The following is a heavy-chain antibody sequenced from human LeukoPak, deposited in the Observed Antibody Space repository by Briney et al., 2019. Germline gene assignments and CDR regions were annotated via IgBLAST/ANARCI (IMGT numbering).Heavy chain of an antibody. V-gene: IGHV3-48*03. CDR3: ARESYGSPQVY. Sequence: GGSLRLSCAASGFTFSSYEMNWVRQAPGKGLEWVSYISSSGSTIYYADSVKGRFTISRDNAKNSLYLQMNSLRAEDTAVYYCARESYGSPQVYWGQGTLVTVSS. CDR2: ISSSGSTI. D-gene: IGHD3-10*01. CDR1: GFTFSSYE. J-gene: IGHJ4*02.